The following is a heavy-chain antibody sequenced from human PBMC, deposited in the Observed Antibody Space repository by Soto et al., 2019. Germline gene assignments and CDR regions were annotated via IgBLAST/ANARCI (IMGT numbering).Heavy chain of an antibody. J-gene: IGHJ3*02. V-gene: IGHV3-33*01. CDR3: ARDPSYYDSSLAAFDI. D-gene: IGHD3-22*01. CDR2: IWYDGSNK. Sequence: PGGSLRLSCAASGFTFSSYGMHWVRQAPGKGLEWVAVIWYDGSNKYYADSVKGRFTISRDNSKNTLYLQMNSLRAEDTAVYYCARDPSYYDSSLAAFDIRGQGTMVTVSS. CDR1: GFTFSSYG.